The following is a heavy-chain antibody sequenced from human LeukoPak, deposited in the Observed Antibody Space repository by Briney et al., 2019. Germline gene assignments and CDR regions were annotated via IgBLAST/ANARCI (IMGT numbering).Heavy chain of an antibody. CDR3: ARDYGDSPIEYYFDY. V-gene: IGHV3-30*04. CDR2: ISYDGSNK. D-gene: IGHD4-17*01. CDR1: GFTFSSYA. J-gene: IGHJ4*02. Sequence: PGRSLRLSCAASGFTFSSYAMHWVRQAPGMGLEWVAVISYDGSNKYYADSVKGRFTISRDNSKNTLYLQMNSLRAEDTAVYYCARDYGDSPIEYYFDYWGQGTLVTVSS.